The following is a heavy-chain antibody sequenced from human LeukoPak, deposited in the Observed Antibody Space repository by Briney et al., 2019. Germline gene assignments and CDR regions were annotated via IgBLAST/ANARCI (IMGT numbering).Heavy chain of an antibody. CDR3: ARGKGWFDP. Sequence: SETLSLTCTVSGGSISSHYWSWIRQPPGKGLEWIGYIYYSESTNYNPSLKSRVTISVDTSKNQFSLKLSSVTAADTAVYYCARGKGWFDPWGQGTLVTVSS. CDR1: GGSISSHY. CDR2: IYYSEST. V-gene: IGHV4-59*11. J-gene: IGHJ5*02.